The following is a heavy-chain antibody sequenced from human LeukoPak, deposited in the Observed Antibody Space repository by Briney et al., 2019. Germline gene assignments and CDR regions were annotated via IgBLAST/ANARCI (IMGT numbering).Heavy chain of an antibody. D-gene: IGHD3-10*01. Sequence: SETLSLTCSVSSASISRSSYYWGSIRQAPGKGLEWIGSFSNSGTTYYRSSLKSRVTISVDTSKNQFSLRMNSVTAADTGVYYCVGESPNNDLAENYYYYYMDVWGKGTTVAVSS. CDR1: SASISRSSYY. CDR2: FSNSGTT. V-gene: IGHV4-39*01. J-gene: IGHJ6*03. CDR3: VGESPNNDLAENYYYYYMDV.